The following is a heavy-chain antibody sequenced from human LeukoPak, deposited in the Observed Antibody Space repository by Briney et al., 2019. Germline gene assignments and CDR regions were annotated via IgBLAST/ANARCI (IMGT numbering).Heavy chain of an antibody. Sequence: ASVKVSCKASGYTFITYGISWVRQAPGQGREWMGWINAHTGDTKNAQILHNTVTISADPFTDTAYMELRSLRCDGTAGYYLVRRYFDFASWGQGPLVPVS. J-gene: IGHJ4*02. D-gene: IGHD3-9*01. V-gene: IGHV1-18*04. CDR2: INAHTGDT. CDR3: VRRYFDFAS. CDR1: GYTFITYG.